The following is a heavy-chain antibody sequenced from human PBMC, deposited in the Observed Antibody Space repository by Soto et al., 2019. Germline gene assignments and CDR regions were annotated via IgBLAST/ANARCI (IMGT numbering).Heavy chain of an antibody. CDR3: ARGGGPYVWFNEF. V-gene: IGHV1-69*01. CDR1: GGLFSSFA. J-gene: IGHJ4*02. Sequence: QEQLVQSGPEVKNPGSSVKVSCKDSGGLFSSFAISWVRQAPGQGLEWLGGIIPVFGTTNYAERFQGRVTITADESTNTAYMELRSLISGDTAMYYCARGGGPYVWFNEFWGQGTLVTVSS. D-gene: IGHD3-16*01. CDR2: IIPVFGTT.